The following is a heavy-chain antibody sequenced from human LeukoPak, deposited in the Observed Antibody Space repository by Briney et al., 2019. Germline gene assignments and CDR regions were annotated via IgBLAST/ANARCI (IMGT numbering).Heavy chain of an antibody. V-gene: IGHV4-39*07. CDR1: GGSISGSSYY. CDR3: TTSSGWYSLNY. J-gene: IGHJ4*02. Sequence: KSSETLSLTCTVSGGSISGSSYYWGWIRQPPGKGLDWIGEISRDGSTKYNPSLKNRVTISKDNSKNQFSLKLNSVTAADTAVYYCTTSSGWYSLNYWGQGVLITVSS. D-gene: IGHD1-26*01. CDR2: ISRDGST.